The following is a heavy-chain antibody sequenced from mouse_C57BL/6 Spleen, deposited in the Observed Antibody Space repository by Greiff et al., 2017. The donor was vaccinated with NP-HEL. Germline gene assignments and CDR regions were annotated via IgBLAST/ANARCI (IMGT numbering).Heavy chain of an antibody. V-gene: IGHV1-39*01. J-gene: IGHJ4*01. CDR2: INPNYGTT. CDR1: GYSFTDYN. D-gene: IGHD1-1*01. Sequence: EVQLQESGPELVKPGASVKISCKASGYSFTDYNMNWVKQSNGKSLEWIGVINPNYGTTSYNQKFKGKATLTVDQSSSTAYMQLNSLTSEDSAVYYCAREEDGSYYYAVDYWGQGTSVTVSS. CDR3: AREEDGSYYYAVDY.